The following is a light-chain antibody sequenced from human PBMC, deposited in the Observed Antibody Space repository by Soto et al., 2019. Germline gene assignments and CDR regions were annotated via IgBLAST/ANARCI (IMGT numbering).Light chain of an antibody. Sequence: AIQVTQSPSSLSASVGDRVTITCRASQDIRGALAWYQQKPGQAPKLLIYDVSTVQSGVPSRFSGRGSGTEFTLTITSLQPEDFANYYCQQFNIYPITFGQGTRLDI. J-gene: IGKJ5*01. V-gene: IGKV1-13*02. CDR2: DVS. CDR3: QQFNIYPIT. CDR1: QDIRGA.